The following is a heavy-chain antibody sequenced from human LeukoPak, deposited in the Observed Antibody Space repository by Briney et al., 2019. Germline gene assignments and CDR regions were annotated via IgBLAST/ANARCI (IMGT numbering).Heavy chain of an antibody. CDR1: DGSFSGYY. J-gene: IGHJ4*02. V-gene: IGHV4-34*01. Sequence: PSETLSLTCAVYDGSFSGYYWSWIRQPPGKGLEWIGEINHSGSTNYNPSLKSRVTISVDTSKNQFSLKLSSVTAADTAVYYCARDYGGNRNYFDYWGQGTLVTVSS. D-gene: IGHD4-23*01. CDR3: ARDYGGNRNYFDY. CDR2: INHSGST.